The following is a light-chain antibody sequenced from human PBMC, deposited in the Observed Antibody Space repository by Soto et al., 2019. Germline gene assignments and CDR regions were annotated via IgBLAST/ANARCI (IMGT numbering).Light chain of an antibody. CDR1: QSVSSN. Sequence: EIVMTQSPATLSVSPGERATLSCRASQSVSSNLAWYQQKPGQAPRLLIYDASTRATGIPARFSGSGSGTEFTLTISSLQSEDFAVYYCQKYNNWPGTFGQGTKVEIK. CDR2: DAS. J-gene: IGKJ1*01. CDR3: QKYNNWPGT. V-gene: IGKV3-15*01.